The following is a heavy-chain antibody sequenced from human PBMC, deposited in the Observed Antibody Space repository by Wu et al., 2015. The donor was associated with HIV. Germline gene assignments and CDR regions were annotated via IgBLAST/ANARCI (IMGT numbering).Heavy chain of an antibody. CDR3: ARDRSRLDFYMDV. J-gene: IGHJ6*03. Sequence: QVQLVQSGADVKKPGASVKVSCKASGYTFTGKYIHWVRQAPGQGLEWMGWINSNSGGTNYAQKFQGRVSMTRDTSIRTAYMELRRLRSDDTAVYYCARDRSRLDFYMDVWGKGTTVTVSS. CDR2: INSNSGGT. CDR1: GYTFTGKY. V-gene: IGHV1-2*02. D-gene: IGHD3-16*01.